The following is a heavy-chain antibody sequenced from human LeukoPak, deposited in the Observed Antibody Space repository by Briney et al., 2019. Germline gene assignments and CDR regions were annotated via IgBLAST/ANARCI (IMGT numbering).Heavy chain of an antibody. D-gene: IGHD3-10*01. CDR1: GYTFTGYY. CDR3: ASPMGARREGFPAPYYYYMDV. V-gene: IGHV1-2*02. Sequence: ASVKVSCKASGYTFTGYYMHWVRQAPGQGLEWMGWINPNSGGTNYAQKFQGRVTMTRDTSISTAYMELSRLRSDDTAVYYCASPMGARREGFPAPYYYYMDVWGKGTTVTVSS. CDR2: INPNSGGT. J-gene: IGHJ6*03.